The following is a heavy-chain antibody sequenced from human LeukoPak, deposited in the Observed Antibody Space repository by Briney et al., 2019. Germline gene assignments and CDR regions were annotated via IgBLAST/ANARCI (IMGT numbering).Heavy chain of an antibody. V-gene: IGHV3-66*01. J-gene: IGHJ4*02. D-gene: IGHD3-16*02. CDR3: ARDLATSHRNGLYDS. Sequence: GGSLRLSCTASGFSVSTYPMAWVRQAPGKGLQWVSVIYVDGSTYYADSVKGRITISRHNSRNTLYLQMNSLTAEDKAVYYCARDLATSHRNGLYDSWGQGALVTVSS. CDR1: GFSVSTYP. CDR2: IYVDGST.